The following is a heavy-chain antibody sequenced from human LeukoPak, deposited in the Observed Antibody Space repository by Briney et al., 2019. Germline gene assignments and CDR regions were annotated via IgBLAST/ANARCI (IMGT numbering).Heavy chain of an antibody. V-gene: IGHV3-21*01. J-gene: IGHJ4*02. Sequence: GRSLRLSCAASGFTFSSYSMNWVRQAPGKGLEWVSSISSSSSYIYYADSVKGRFTISRDNAKNSLYLQMNSLRAEDTAVYCCARDLTLEMTYYDILTGYPYYFDYWGQGTLVTVSS. CDR1: GFTFSSYS. D-gene: IGHD3-9*01. CDR3: ARDLTLEMTYYDILTGYPYYFDY. CDR2: ISSSSSYI.